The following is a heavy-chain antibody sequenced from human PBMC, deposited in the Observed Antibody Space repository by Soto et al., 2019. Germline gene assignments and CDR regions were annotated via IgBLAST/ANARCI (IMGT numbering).Heavy chain of an antibody. CDR2: ISWNSNTI. CDR1: GFTFDNYA. Sequence: LRLSCAASGFTFDNYAMRWVRQAPGKGLEWVSGISWNSNTIAYAGSVKGRFTISRDNAKNSLYLQMNSLRAEDTAFYYCAKDTGPNWGQGTLVTVSS. CDR3: AKDTGPN. J-gene: IGHJ4*02. V-gene: IGHV3-9*01.